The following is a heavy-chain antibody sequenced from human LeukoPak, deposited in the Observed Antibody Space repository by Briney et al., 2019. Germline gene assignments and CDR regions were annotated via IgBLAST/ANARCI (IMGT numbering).Heavy chain of an antibody. CDR2: IKQDGTEK. D-gene: IGHD2-15*01. J-gene: IGHJ4*02. Sequence: GGSLRLSCVASGFTFSSYAMSWVRQAPGKGLEWEANIKQDGTEKYYVDSVKGRFTISRDNAENSLYLQMNSLRAEDTAVYYCTRDTGCPGGTCYSFYDYWGQGTLVTVSS. CDR3: TRDTGCPGGTCYSFYDY. V-gene: IGHV3-7*01. CDR1: GFTFSSYA.